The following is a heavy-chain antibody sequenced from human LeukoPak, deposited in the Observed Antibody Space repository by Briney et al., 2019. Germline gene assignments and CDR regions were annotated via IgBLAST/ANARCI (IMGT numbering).Heavy chain of an antibody. V-gene: IGHV4-59*01. D-gene: IGHD3-3*01. J-gene: IGHJ2*01. CDR1: GGSISSYY. Sequence: KASETLSLTCTVSGGSISSYYWSWIRQPPGKGLEWIGYIYYSGSTNYNPSLKSRVTISVDTSKNQFSLKLSSVTAADTAVYYCARDIPSITIFGVVTIGYFDLWGRGTLVTVSS. CDR2: IYYSGST. CDR3: ARDIPSITIFGVVTIGYFDL.